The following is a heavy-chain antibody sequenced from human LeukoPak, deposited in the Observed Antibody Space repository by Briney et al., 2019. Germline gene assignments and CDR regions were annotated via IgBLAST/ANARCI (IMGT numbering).Heavy chain of an antibody. J-gene: IGHJ4*02. Sequence: GSLRLSCAASGFTFSSYAMSWVRQPPGKGLEWIGEINHSGSTNYNPSLKSRVTISVDTSKNQFSLKLSSVTAADTAVYYCARGRGVLLWFGEPNFDYWGQGTLVTVSS. CDR2: INHSGST. CDR3: ARGRGVLLWFGEPNFDY. D-gene: IGHD3-10*01. V-gene: IGHV4-34*01. CDR1: GFTFSSYA.